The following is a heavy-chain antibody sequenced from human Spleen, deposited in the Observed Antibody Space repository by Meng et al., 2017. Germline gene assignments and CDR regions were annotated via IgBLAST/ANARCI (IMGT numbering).Heavy chain of an antibody. V-gene: IGHV3-48*03. D-gene: IGHD6-19*01. CDR3: ARDPLGYSSAWESPRTYGMDV. Sequence: GESLKISCAASGFTFSSYEMNWVRQAPGKGLDWISYISGSGTTIYYADSVKGRFTISRDNAKNSLYLRMNSLRDEDTAVYYCARDPLGYSSAWESPRTYGMDVWGQGTTVTVSS. J-gene: IGHJ6*02. CDR2: ISGSGTTI. CDR1: GFTFSSYE.